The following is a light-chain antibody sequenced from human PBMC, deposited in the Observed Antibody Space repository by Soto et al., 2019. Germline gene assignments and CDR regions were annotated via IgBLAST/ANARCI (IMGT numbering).Light chain of an antibody. CDR1: QGISNY. CDR3: QQYDILPIT. Sequence: QMTQSPSSLSASLGDRVTITCLASQGISNYLAWYQQKPGKVPKLLIYSASTLQSGVPSRFSGSGSGTDFTLTITSLQPEDIATYYCQQYDILPITFGGGTKVDIK. J-gene: IGKJ4*01. CDR2: SAS. V-gene: IGKV1-27*01.